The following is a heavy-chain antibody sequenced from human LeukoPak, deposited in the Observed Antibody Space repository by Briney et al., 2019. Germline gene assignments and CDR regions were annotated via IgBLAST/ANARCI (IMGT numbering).Heavy chain of an antibody. Sequence: SETLSLTCSVSGGSISSSSYYWGWIRQPPGKGLEWIGSIRYGGSTDYNPSLKRRVTISVDTSKNQLSLKLSSVTAADTAVFYCARHWDYWGQGTLVTVSS. CDR3: ARHWDY. CDR1: GGSISSSSYY. J-gene: IGHJ4*02. V-gene: IGHV4-39*01. CDR2: IRYGGST.